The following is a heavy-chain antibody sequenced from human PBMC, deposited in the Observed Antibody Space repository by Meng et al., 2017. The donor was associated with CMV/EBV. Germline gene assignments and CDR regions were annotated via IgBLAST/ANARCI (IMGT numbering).Heavy chain of an antibody. CDR3: ARGKFYYDSSGYYAFYH. V-gene: IGHV3-48*03. Sequence: GESLMISCAASGFTFSSYEMNWVRQAPGKGLEWVSYISSSGDTTYYADSVRGRFTISRDNARNSLFLQMNSLRAEDTAVYYCARGKFYYDSSGYYAFYHWGQGTRVTVSS. CDR1: GFTFSSYE. J-gene: IGHJ5*02. CDR2: ISSSGDTT. D-gene: IGHD3-22*01.